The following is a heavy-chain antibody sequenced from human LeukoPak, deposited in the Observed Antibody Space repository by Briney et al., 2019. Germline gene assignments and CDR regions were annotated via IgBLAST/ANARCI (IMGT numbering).Heavy chain of an antibody. V-gene: IGHV4-59*08. CDR2: IYYSGST. CDR3: ARSGAAAGTLVV. J-gene: IGHJ3*01. D-gene: IGHD6-13*01. CDR1: GGSISSYY. Sequence: SETLSLTCTVSGGSISSYYWSWIRRPPGKGLEWIGYIYYSGSTNYNPSLKSRVTISVDTSKNQFSLKLSSVTAADTAVYYCARSGAAAGTLVVWGQGTMVTVSS.